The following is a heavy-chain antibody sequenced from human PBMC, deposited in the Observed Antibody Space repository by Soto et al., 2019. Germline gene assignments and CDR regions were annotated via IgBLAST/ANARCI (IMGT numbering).Heavy chain of an antibody. V-gene: IGHV3-7*01. CDR2: IKEDGSEI. Sequence: PGGSLRLSCAVSGFNVMSYWMSWVRQAPGKGLEWVASIKEDGSEIYYLHSVRGRFSISRDNAGNALHLTMNYLSAEDTGVYFCARDIGFDYVNWGQGTLVTVSS. D-gene: IGHD3-16*01. CDR3: ARDIGFDYVN. J-gene: IGHJ4*02. CDR1: GFNVMSYW.